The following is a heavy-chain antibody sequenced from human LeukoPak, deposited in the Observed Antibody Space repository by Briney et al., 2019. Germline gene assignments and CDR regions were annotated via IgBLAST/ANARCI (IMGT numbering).Heavy chain of an antibody. J-gene: IGHJ4*02. CDR2: LSGDGSDT. Sequence: SGGSLRLSCQASGFTFSTFPMSWVRQAPGKGLEWVSTLSGDGSDTHYADSVKGRLTISRDNAKNSLYLQMNSLRAEDTAVYYCARDATRGGDNDYWGQGTRVIVSS. CDR3: ARDATRGGDNDY. CDR1: GFTFSTFP. V-gene: IGHV3-21*01. D-gene: IGHD2-21*02.